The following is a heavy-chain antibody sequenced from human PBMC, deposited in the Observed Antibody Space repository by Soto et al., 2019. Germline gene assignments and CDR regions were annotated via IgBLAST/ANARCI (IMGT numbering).Heavy chain of an antibody. CDR3: AREVLAAAGTSFYYYYYYMDV. D-gene: IGHD6-13*01. CDR1: GGSFSGYY. V-gene: IGHV4-34*01. Sequence: SETLSLTCAVYGGSFSGYYWSWIRQPPGKGLEWIGEINHSGSTNYNPSDKSRVTISVDTTKNQFSQKLSSVTAADAAVYYCAREVLAAAGTSFYYYYYYMDVWGKGTTVTVSS. J-gene: IGHJ6*03. CDR2: INHSGST.